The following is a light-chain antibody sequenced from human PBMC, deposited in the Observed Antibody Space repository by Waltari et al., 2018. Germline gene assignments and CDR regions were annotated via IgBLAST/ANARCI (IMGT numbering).Light chain of an antibody. CDR3: QSYDSSLTGSWV. CDR2: GNN. CDR1: GSNIGAGFD. J-gene: IGLJ3*02. Sequence: QSVLTQPPSVSGAPGQRVTISCTGSGSNIGAGFDVPWYQQLPGTAPKLPVYGNNSRPSGVPDRFSASKSGTSASLAITGLQAEDAADYYCQSYDSSLTGSWVFGGGTKLTVL. V-gene: IGLV1-40*01.